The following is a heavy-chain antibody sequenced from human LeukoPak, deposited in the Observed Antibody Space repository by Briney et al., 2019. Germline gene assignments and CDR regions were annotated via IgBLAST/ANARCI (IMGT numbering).Heavy chain of an antibody. J-gene: IGHJ4*02. D-gene: IGHD3-9*01. V-gene: IGHV4-59*01. CDR2: IYYSGST. CDR3: ARGLLYYDISTGYSVSRSYYFDY. Sequence: PSETLSLTCTVSGGSISSYYWSWIRQPPGKGLEWIGYIYYSGSTNYNPSLKSRVTISVDTSKNQFSLKLSSVTAADTAVYYCARGLLYYDISTGYSVSRSYYFDYWGQGTLVTVSS. CDR1: GGSISSYY.